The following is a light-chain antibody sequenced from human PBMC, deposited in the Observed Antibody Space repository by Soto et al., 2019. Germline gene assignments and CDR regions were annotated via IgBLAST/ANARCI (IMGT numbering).Light chain of an antibody. CDR2: DAS. Sequence: EIVLTQSPATLYLSPGERATLSCRASQSISSSLAWCQQKPGQAPRLLIYDASTRATGFPARFSGSGSGTDFTLTIGSLEPEDFAVYYCQQRSEWPRTFGQGTKV. V-gene: IGKV3-11*01. CDR3: QQRSEWPRT. CDR1: QSISSS. J-gene: IGKJ1*01.